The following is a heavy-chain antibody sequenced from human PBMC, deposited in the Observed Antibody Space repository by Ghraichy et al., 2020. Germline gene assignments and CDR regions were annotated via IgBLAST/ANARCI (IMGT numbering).Heavy chain of an antibody. Sequence: ASVKVSCSASGFTLINYDIAWVRQASGQGLEWMGWLNPESGYTGYAQKFQGRVTMTANSVTSTAYLELSSLRSEDTAVYFCARVKSWLSSGRRTNELPYFFDNWGQGTLVTVSS. D-gene: IGHD3-9*01. CDR3: ARVKSWLSSGRRTNELPYFFDN. CDR1: GFTLINYD. CDR2: LNPESGYT. J-gene: IGHJ4*02. V-gene: IGHV1-8*02.